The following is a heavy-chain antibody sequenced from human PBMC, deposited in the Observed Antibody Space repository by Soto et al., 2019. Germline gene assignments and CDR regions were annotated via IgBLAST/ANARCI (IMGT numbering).Heavy chain of an antibody. J-gene: IGHJ5*02. CDR2: IIPILGIA. V-gene: IGHV1-69*02. CDR1: GGTFSSYT. D-gene: IGHD6-13*01. Sequence: QVQLVQSGAEVKKPGSSVKVSCKASGGTFSSYTISWVRQAPGQGLEWMGRIIPILGIANYAQKFQGRVTITADKSTSTAYMERSSLRSEDTAVYYCARGVAAAGGGLDPWGQGTLVTVSS. CDR3: ARGVAAAGGGLDP.